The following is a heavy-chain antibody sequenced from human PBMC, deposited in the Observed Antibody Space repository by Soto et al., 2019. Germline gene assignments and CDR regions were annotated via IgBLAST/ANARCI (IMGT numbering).Heavy chain of an antibody. CDR3: ARPHFQYYYDSSGPWYFDY. CDR1: GYSFTSYW. Sequence: GESLKISCKGSGYSFTSYWIGWVRQMPGKGLEWMGIIYPGDSDTRYSPSFQGQVTISADKSISTAYLQWSSLKASDTAMYYCARPHFQYYYDSSGPWYFDYWGQGTLVTVSS. CDR2: IYPGDSDT. V-gene: IGHV5-51*01. D-gene: IGHD3-22*01. J-gene: IGHJ4*02.